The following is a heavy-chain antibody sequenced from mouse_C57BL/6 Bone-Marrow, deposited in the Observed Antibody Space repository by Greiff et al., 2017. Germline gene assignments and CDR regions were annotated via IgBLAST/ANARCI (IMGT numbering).Heavy chain of an antibody. J-gene: IGHJ3*01. V-gene: IGHV1-55*01. D-gene: IGHD3-3*01. CDR1: GYTFTSYW. Sequence: QVKLQQPGAELVKPGASVKMSCKASGYTFTSYWITWVKQRPGQGLEWIGDIYPGSGSTNYTEKFKSKATLTVDTSSSTAYMQLSSLTSEDSAVYYCARRGTAWFAYWGQGTLVTVSA. CDR2: IYPGSGST. CDR3: ARRGTAWFAY.